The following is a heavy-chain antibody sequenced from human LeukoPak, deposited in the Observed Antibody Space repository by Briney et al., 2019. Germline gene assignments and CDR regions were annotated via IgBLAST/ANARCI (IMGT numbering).Heavy chain of an antibody. V-gene: IGHV3-23*05. D-gene: IGHD5-18*01. CDR2: LYIGGNT. Sequence: PGGSLRLSCTASGFTFSNFWMGWVRQAPGKGLEWVSALYIGGNTYYADSVRGRFTISRDNSKNTLYLQMNSLRAEDTAIYYCMTAAGYNFGQYWGQGTLVTVSS. CDR3: MTAAGYNFGQY. J-gene: IGHJ4*02. CDR1: GFTFSNFW.